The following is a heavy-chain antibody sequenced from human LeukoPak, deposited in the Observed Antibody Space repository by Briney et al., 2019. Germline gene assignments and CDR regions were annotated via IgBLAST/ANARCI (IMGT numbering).Heavy chain of an antibody. CDR2: INWNGGST. CDR3: ARVASVGPNGYCSGGSCYAGMDV. Sequence: PGGSLRLSCAASGFTFDDYGMSWVRQAPGKGLEWVSGINWNGGSTGYADSVKGRFTISRDNAKNSLYLQMNSLRAEDTVLYHCARVASVGPNGYCSGGSCYAGMDVWGQGTTVTVSS. J-gene: IGHJ6*02. V-gene: IGHV3-20*01. D-gene: IGHD2-15*01. CDR1: GFTFDDYG.